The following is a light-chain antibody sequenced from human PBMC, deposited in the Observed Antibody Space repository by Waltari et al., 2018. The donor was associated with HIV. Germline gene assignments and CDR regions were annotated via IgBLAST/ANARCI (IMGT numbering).Light chain of an antibody. CDR2: RNN. Sequence: QAGLTQPPSMSKGLRQTATLTCSGSSNNVGFQGAAWLQHHQGHPPKLLSYRNNNRPSGISEKFSASRSGNTASLTITGLQAEDEADYYCSAWDSSLNVWMFGGGTKLTVL. CDR1: SNNVGFQG. J-gene: IGLJ3*02. CDR3: SAWDSSLNVWM. V-gene: IGLV10-54*04.